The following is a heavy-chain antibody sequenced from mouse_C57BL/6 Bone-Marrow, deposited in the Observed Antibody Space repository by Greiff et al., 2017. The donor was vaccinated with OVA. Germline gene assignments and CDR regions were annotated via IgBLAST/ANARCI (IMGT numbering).Heavy chain of an antibody. V-gene: IGHV1-19*01. D-gene: IGHD1-1*01. CDR2: INPYNGGT. CDR1: GYTFTDYY. CDR3: ARKVLRSYYFDY. Sequence: VHVKQSGPVLVKPGASVKMSCKASGYTFTDYYMNWVKQSHGKSLEWIGVINPYNGGTSYNQKFKGKATLTVDKSSSTAYMELNSLTSEDSAVYYCARKVLRSYYFDYWGQGTTLTVSS. J-gene: IGHJ2*01.